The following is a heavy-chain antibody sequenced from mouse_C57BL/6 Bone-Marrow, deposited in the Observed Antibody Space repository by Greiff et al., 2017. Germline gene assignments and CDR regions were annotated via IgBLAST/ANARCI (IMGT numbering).Heavy chain of an antibody. CDR3: VRHHYYGSPWYFDV. J-gene: IGHJ1*03. CDR1: GFSFNTYA. CDR2: IRSKSNNYAT. Sequence: EVQRVESGGGLVQPKGSLKLSCAASGFSFNTYAMNWVRQAPGKGLEWVARIRSKSNNYATYYADSVKDRFTISRDDSESMLYLQMNNLKTEDTAMYYCVRHHYYGSPWYFDVWGTGTTVTVSS. V-gene: IGHV10-1*01. D-gene: IGHD1-1*01.